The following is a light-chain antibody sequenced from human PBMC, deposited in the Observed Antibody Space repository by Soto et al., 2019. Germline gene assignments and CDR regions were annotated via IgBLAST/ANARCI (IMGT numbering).Light chain of an antibody. Sequence: AIRMTQSPSSFSASTGDRVTITCRARQGISSHLAWYQVKPGKAPRLLIYTASYMESGVQSRFSGSGSGTDFNLSISCLQSEDFAVYYCRQYFSSPLTVGGGPKVEIK. CDR3: RQYFSSPLT. V-gene: IGKV1-8*01. J-gene: IGKJ4*01. CDR2: TAS. CDR1: QGISSH.